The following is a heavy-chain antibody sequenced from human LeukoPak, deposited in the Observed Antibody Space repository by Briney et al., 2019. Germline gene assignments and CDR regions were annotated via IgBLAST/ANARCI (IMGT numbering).Heavy chain of an antibody. V-gene: IGHV3-30*02. Sequence: PGGSLRLSCTTSGLTLSNHGMHWVRQAPGRGLEWVAFIWYDGRNKLYADSVKGRFTISRENSKNTLNLEMDSLRVEDTAVYHCVKGSSKTNLLVYFESWGRGTVVTVSS. D-gene: IGHD2-8*01. CDR2: IWYDGRNK. CDR3: VKGSSKTNLLVYFES. CDR1: GLTLSNHG. J-gene: IGHJ4*02.